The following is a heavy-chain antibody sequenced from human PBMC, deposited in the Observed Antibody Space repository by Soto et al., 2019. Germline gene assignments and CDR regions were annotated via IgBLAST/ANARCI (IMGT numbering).Heavy chain of an antibody. Sequence: QVVLLQSGTEVKRPGSSVKVSCKASGVPFNSYGFAWVRQAPGRGLEWLGRINPASQLRNYEQSLQGRVNITADPSTTTAYMELSGLTSEDKAVYHCARMKLARLDHRGQGTLVPVSS. CDR2: INPASQLR. V-gene: IGHV1-69*09. CDR1: GVPFNSYG. CDR3: ARMKLARLDH. D-gene: IGHD3-3*02. J-gene: IGHJ4*02.